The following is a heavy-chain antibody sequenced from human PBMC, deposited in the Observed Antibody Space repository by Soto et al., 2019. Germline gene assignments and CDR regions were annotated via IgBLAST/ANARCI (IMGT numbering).Heavy chain of an antibody. Sequence: EVQLLESGGGLVQPGGSLRLSCAASGFTFSSYAMSWVRQAPGKGLEWVSAISGSGGSTYYADSVKGRFTISRDNSKNTLYLQMNSLRAEDTAVYYCARDLGSGSSLPTKEEESGYWGQGTLVTVSS. CDR1: GFTFSSYA. D-gene: IGHD1-26*01. CDR2: ISGSGGST. V-gene: IGHV3-23*01. J-gene: IGHJ4*02. CDR3: ARDLGSGSSLPTKEEESGY.